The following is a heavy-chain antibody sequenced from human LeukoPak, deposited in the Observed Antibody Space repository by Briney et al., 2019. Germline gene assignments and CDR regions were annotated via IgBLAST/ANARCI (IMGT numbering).Heavy chain of an antibody. J-gene: IGHJ6*03. CDR2: IHTNGNT. Sequence: GGSLRLSCAASGFTVTSNYMTWVRQAPGKGLEWISVIHTNGNTFYAEPVKGRFSISRDNSKNTLFLQMNSLRAEDTAVYYCAAAVNVVGTMRFCFYYYMDVWGNGTMVTVSS. CDR1: GFTVTSNY. V-gene: IGHV3-53*01. CDR3: AAAVNVVGTMRFCFYYYMDV. D-gene: IGHD5-12*01.